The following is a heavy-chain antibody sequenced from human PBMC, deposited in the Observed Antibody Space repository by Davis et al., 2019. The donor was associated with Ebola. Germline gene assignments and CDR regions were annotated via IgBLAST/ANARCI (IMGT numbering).Heavy chain of an antibody. V-gene: IGHV3-48*03. CDR1: GITFSSYE. J-gene: IGHJ6*02. D-gene: IGHD5-18*01. Sequence: GESLKISCAASGITFSSYEMNWVRQAPGKGLEWVSYISSSGSTIYYADSVKGRFTISRDNAKNSLYLQMNSLRAEDTAVYYCAKDIGLGTDYYYYGMDVWGQGPTVTVSS. CDR3: AKDIGLGTDYYYYGMDV. CDR2: ISSSGSTI.